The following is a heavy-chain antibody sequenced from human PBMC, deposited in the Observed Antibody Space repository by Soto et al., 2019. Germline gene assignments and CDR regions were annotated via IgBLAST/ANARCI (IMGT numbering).Heavy chain of an antibody. D-gene: IGHD5-12*01. Sequence: GGSLRLSCAASGFTFSDHYMDWVRQAPGKGLEWVGRIKTEPKSYTTPYAASVKGRFTISRDDSQRSLYLQMESLKADDTAVYYCAKYIVSTKSLDYWGQGTLVTVSS. CDR3: AKYIVSTKSLDY. V-gene: IGHV3-72*01. CDR2: IKTEPKSYTT. CDR1: GFTFSDHY. J-gene: IGHJ4*02.